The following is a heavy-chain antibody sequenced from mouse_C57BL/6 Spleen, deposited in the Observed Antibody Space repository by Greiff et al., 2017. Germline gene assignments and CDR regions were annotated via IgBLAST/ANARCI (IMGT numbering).Heavy chain of an antibody. CDR2: IYPGDGDT. V-gene: IGHV1-80*01. J-gene: IGHJ4*01. CDR3: ARGAYGSFYYAMDY. CDR1: GYAFSSYW. Sequence: QVQLKQSGAELVKPGASVKISCKASGYAFSSYWMNWVKQRPGKGLEWIGQIYPGDGDTNYNGKFKGKATLTADKSSSTAYMQLSSLTSEDSAVYFCARGAYGSFYYAMDYWGQGTSVTVSS. D-gene: IGHD1-1*01.